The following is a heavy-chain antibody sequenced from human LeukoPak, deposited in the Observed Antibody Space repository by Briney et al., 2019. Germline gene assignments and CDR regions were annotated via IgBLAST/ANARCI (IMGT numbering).Heavy chain of an antibody. CDR3: AREAGTAMAPFDY. V-gene: IGHV1-46*01. CDR2: INPSGGST. CDR1: GYTFTSYY. D-gene: IGHD5-18*01. J-gene: IGHJ4*02. Sequence: ASVKVSCKASGYTFTSYYIHWVRQAPAQGLEWMGIINPSGGSTSYAQKFQDRVTITRDTSTSTVYMELSSLRSEDTPVYYCAREAGTAMAPFDYWGQGTLVTVSS.